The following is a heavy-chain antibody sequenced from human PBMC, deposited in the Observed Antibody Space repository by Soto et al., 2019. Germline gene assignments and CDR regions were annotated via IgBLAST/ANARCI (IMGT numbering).Heavy chain of an antibody. Sequence: SETLSLTCTVSSGSISSSSYYWGWIRQPPGKGLEWIGSIYYSGSTYYNPSLKSRVTISVDTSKNQFSLKLSSVTAADTAVYYCARTTPRLRGIAARAWPQRAFDIWGQGTMVTVSS. V-gene: IGHV4-39*01. D-gene: IGHD6-6*01. CDR3: ARTTPRLRGIAARAWPQRAFDI. CDR2: IYYSGST. J-gene: IGHJ3*02. CDR1: SGSISSSSYY.